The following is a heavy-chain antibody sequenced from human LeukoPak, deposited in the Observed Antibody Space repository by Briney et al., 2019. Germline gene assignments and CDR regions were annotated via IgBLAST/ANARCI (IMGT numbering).Heavy chain of an antibody. Sequence: GGSLRLSCAASGFTLSTYSMNWVRQAPGKGLEWVSSISRTTTYIYYADSVKGRFTISRDNAKNSLYLQMNSLRAEDTAVYFCARGGVGLVIIPGWEYDYYGMDVWGQGTTVTVSS. CDR1: GFTLSTYS. D-gene: IGHD3/OR15-3a*01. V-gene: IGHV3-21*01. CDR2: ISRTTTYI. J-gene: IGHJ6*02. CDR3: ARGGVGLVIIPGWEYDYYGMDV.